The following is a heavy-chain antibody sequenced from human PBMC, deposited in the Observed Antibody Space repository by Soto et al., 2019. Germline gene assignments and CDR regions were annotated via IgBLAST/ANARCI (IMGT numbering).Heavy chain of an antibody. V-gene: IGHV4-59*02. Sequence: SETLSITCSFSGGSVTSHYLTWIRQPPGKGLEWIGYMYYTGSTNYNPSLKSRLTISVDTSKNQFSLKLSSVTAAETAVYYCARVGDYYYYMDVWGKGTTVTVS. CDR1: GGSVTSHY. CDR3: ARVGDYYYYMDV. CDR2: MYYTGST. D-gene: IGHD3-16*01. J-gene: IGHJ6*03.